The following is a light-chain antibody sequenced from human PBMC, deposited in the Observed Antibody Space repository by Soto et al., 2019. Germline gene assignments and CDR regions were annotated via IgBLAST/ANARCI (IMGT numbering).Light chain of an antibody. J-gene: IGKJ5*01. CDR2: GAS. CDR1: QSVSSSY. V-gene: IGKV3-20*01. CDR3: QQYGSLPT. Sequence: EIVLTQAPGTLSLSPGERATLSCRASQSVSSSYLAWYQQKPGQAPRLLIYGASSRATGIPDRFRGSGPGPASTLTISRLEPEDFAVYYCQQYGSLPTFGPGTRLEIK.